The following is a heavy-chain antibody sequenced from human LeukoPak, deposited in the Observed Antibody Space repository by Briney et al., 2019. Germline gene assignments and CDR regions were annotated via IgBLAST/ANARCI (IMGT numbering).Heavy chain of an antibody. CDR1: GDSISSGDYY. CDR3: ARGPYYFDSSGAFDI. D-gene: IGHD3-22*01. Sequence: SETLSLTCTVSGDSISSGDYYWSWIRQPAGKGLEWIGRIYTSGSTNYNPSLKSRVTISVDTSKNQFSLKLSSVTAADTAVYYCARGPYYFDSSGAFDIWGQATTVTVSS. J-gene: IGHJ3*02. V-gene: IGHV4-61*02. CDR2: IYTSGST.